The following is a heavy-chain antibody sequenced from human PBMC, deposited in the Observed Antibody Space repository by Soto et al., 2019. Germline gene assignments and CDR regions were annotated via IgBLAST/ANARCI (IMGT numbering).Heavy chain of an antibody. Sequence: PSETLSLTCTVSGGSISSGGYYWSWIRQHPGKGLEWIGYIYYRGTTNYNPSPKSRVTISVDTSKNQFSLKLSSVTAADTAVYYCASRDSSSWSIDYWGQGTLVTVSS. CDR2: IYYRGTT. J-gene: IGHJ4*02. CDR3: ASRDSSSWSIDY. CDR1: GGSISSGGYY. V-gene: IGHV4-61*08. D-gene: IGHD6-13*01.